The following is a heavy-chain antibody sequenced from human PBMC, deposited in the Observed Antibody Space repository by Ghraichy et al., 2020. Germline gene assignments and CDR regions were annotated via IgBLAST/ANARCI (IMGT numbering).Heavy chain of an antibody. D-gene: IGHD7-27*01. J-gene: IGHJ4*02. Sequence: SETLSLTCAVYGGSFSGYYWSWIRQPPGKGLEWIGEINHSGSTNYNPSLKSRVTISVDTSKNQFSLKLSSVTAADTAVYYCARMGNVGRSYWGQGTLVTVSS. V-gene: IGHV4-34*01. CDR3: ARMGNVGRSY. CDR2: INHSGST. CDR1: GGSFSGYY.